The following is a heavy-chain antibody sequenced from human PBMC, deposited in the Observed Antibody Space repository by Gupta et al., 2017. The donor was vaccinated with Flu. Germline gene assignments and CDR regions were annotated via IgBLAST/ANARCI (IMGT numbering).Heavy chain of an antibody. CDR1: GYTFTDYY. Sequence: QVQLVQSGAEVKKPGASVKVSCKASGYTFTDYYMHWVRQAPGQGLEWMGWINPNSGGTNYAQKFQGRVTMTRDTSISTAYMELSRLRSDDTAVYYCARVGYCSSTSCFSFDYWGQGTLVTVSS. V-gene: IGHV1-2*02. D-gene: IGHD2-2*01. CDR2: INPNSGGT. J-gene: IGHJ4*02. CDR3: ARVGYCSSTSCFSFDY.